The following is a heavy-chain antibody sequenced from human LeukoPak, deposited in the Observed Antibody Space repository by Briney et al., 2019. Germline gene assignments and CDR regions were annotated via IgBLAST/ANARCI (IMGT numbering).Heavy chain of an antibody. CDR1: GGSISSYY. D-gene: IGHD3-3*01. Sequence: SETLSLTCTVSGGSISSYYWSWIRQPPGKGLEWIGYIYYSGSTNYNPSLKSRVTISVDTSKNQFSLKLSSVTAADTAVYYCARSTYYDFWSVYHLGNFDYWGQGTLVTVSS. V-gene: IGHV4-59*01. CDR2: IYYSGST. CDR3: ARSTYYDFWSVYHLGNFDY. J-gene: IGHJ4*02.